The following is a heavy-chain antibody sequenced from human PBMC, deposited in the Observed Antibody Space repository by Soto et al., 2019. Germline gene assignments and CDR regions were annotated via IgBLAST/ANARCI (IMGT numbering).Heavy chain of an antibody. CDR1: GFIFSSHS. Sequence: EVQLVESGGGLVQPGGSLRLSCAASGFIFSSHSLNWVRQAPGKGLEWVSYISSSFTMYYADSVKGRFTVSRDNAKDSLYLQMTSVRVEDTAVYYCARDSFDYYDSSGPPDHWGQGTLVTVSS. V-gene: IGHV3-48*01. D-gene: IGHD3-22*01. J-gene: IGHJ5*02. CDR2: ISSSFTM. CDR3: ARDSFDYYDSSGPPDH.